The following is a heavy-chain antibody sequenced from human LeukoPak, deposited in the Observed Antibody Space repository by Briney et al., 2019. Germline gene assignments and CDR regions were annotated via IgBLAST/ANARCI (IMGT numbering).Heavy chain of an antibody. CDR2: ISYDGSNK. Sequence: GRSLRLSCAASGFTFSSYGMHWVRQAPGKGLEWVAVISYDGSNKYYADSVKGRFTISRDNSKNTLYLQMSSLRAEDTAVYYCAKEIAAAGINLPDYWGQGTLVTVSS. D-gene: IGHD6-13*01. CDR1: GFTFSSYG. CDR3: AKEIAAAGINLPDY. J-gene: IGHJ4*02. V-gene: IGHV3-30*18.